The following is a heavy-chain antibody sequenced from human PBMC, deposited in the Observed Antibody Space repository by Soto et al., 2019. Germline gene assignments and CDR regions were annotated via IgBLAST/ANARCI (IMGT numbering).Heavy chain of an antibody. Sequence: SVNVSCKSSGGTFSSYAISWVRQAPGQGLEWMGGIIPIFGTANYAQKFQGRVTITADESTSTAYMELSSLRSEDTAVYYCARDLGANYHTTGYWGQGTLVTVSS. CDR1: GGTFSSYA. D-gene: IGHD1-7*01. CDR3: ARDLGANYHTTGY. J-gene: IGHJ4*02. V-gene: IGHV1-69*13. CDR2: IIPIFGTA.